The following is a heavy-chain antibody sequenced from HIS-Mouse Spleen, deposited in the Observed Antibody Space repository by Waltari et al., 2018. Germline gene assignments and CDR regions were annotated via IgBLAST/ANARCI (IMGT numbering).Heavy chain of an antibody. Sequence: QVQLVESGGGVVQPGRSLRLSCAASGFTFSSYAMHWVRQAPGKGREWVSVIAYDGSNKNYADSVKGRFTISRDNSKNTLYLQMNSLRAEDTAVYYCARDKLGATTPLDYWGQGTLVTVSS. V-gene: IGHV3-30-3*01. D-gene: IGHD1-26*01. CDR3: ARDKLGATTPLDY. CDR1: GFTFSSYA. J-gene: IGHJ4*02. CDR2: IAYDGSNK.